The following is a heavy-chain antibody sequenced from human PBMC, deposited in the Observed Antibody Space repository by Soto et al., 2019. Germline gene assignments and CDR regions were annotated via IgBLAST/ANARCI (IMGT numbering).Heavy chain of an antibody. V-gene: IGHV6-1*01. Sequence: PSQTLSLTCAISGDSVSSNSAAWNWIRQPPSRGLEWLGRTYYRSKWYNDYAVSVKSRITINPDTSNNQFSLQLNSVTPEDTAVYYCAREADYTQAPDYWGQGTLVTVSS. CDR3: AREADYTQAPDY. D-gene: IGHD4-4*01. CDR1: GDSVSSNSAA. CDR2: TYYRSKWYN. J-gene: IGHJ4*02.